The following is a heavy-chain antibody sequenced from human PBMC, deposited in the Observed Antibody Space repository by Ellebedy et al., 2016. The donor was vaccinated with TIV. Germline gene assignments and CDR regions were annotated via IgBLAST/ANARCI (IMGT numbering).Heavy chain of an antibody. V-gene: IGHV3-48*03. CDR1: GFTFSSYE. J-gene: IGHJ6*02. D-gene: IGHD5-24*01. Sequence: PGGSLRLSCATSGFTFSSYEMNWVRQAPGKGLEWVSYISISGTIYYADSVKGRFTISRDNAKNSLYLQMNSLRAEDTAVYYCARDAEKRAVSRLGMDVWGQGTTVTVSS. CDR3: ARDAEKRAVSRLGMDV. CDR2: ISISGTI.